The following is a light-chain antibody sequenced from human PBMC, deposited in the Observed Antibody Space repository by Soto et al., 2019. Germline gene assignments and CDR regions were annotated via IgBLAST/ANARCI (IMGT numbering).Light chain of an antibody. Sequence: EIVMTQSPATLSLYPGERATLSCRASQSVSSNLAWYQQKPGQAPRLLIYGASTRATGIPARFSGSGSGTELTLAIISLQSEDFAVYYCQQYNNWPPYTFGQGTKLEIK. CDR3: QQYNNWPPYT. J-gene: IGKJ2*01. CDR1: QSVSSN. V-gene: IGKV3-15*01. CDR2: GAS.